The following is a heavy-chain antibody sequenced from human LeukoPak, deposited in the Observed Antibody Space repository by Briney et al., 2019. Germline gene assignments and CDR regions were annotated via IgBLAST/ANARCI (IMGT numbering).Heavy chain of an antibody. Sequence: QPGGSLRLSCAASGFIFSTYTMNWVRQAPGKGLEWVSYISSSSSTSYYADSVKGRFSISRDNAKNSLYLQMNSLRDEVTAVYYCARVSGEADNWGQGTLVTVSS. CDR3: ARVSGEADN. J-gene: IGHJ4*02. CDR2: ISSSSSTS. CDR1: GFIFSTYT. V-gene: IGHV3-48*02.